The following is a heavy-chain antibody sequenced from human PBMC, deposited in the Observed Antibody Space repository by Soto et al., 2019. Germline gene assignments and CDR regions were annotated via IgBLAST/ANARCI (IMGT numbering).Heavy chain of an antibody. J-gene: IGHJ6*02. CDR3: AKGGSGSHYYYNLDV. CDR1: GFTFTSYG. V-gene: IGHV3-30*18. Sequence: QVQLVESGGGVVQPGRSLRLSCAASGFTFTSYGMHWVRQAPGKGLEWVAVTSYDESNKYYADSVKGRFTVSRDNSKNTVFLQMNSLRLEDTALYFYAKGGSGSHYYYNLDVWGQGTTVTVSS. CDR2: TSYDESNK. D-gene: IGHD1-26*01.